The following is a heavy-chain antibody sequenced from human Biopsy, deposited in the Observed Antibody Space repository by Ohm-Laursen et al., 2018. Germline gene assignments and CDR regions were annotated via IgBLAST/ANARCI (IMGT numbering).Heavy chain of an antibody. CDR3: AAYYYDSSGYFYAFHY. J-gene: IGHJ4*02. CDR2: MSNSGST. Sequence: PGTLSLTCTVSRGSTSSYYWSWIRQPPGKGLEWIGYMSNSGSTNYNPSLKTRVTISLDTPKNQFSLKLSSVTAADTAMYYCAAYYYDSSGYFYAFHYWGQGTLVTVSS. CDR1: RGSTSSYY. D-gene: IGHD3-22*01. V-gene: IGHV4-59*08.